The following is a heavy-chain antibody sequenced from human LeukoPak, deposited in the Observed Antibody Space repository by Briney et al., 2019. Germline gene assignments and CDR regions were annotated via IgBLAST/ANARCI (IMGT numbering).Heavy chain of an antibody. V-gene: IGHV3-53*01. CDR1: GFTVSSEY. CDR3: ARGGGGGGSNWNFDL. Sequence: GGSLRLSCAASGFTVSSEYMSWVRQAPGKGLEWVSVIYRGGSTYYADSVKGRFTISRDSSKNTLYLQMNSLRAEDTAVYYCARGGGGGGSNWNFDLWGRGTLVTVSS. J-gene: IGHJ2*01. CDR2: IYRGGST. D-gene: IGHD2-21*01.